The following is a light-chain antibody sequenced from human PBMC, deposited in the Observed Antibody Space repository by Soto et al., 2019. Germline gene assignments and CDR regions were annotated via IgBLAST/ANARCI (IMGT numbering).Light chain of an antibody. Sequence: EIVMTQSPATLSVSPGERATLSCRASQSVSSNLAWYQQKPGQAPRLLIYGASTRATGIPARFSGSGSGTEFTRIISSLQYEDFAVYYCQQYNNWPPLTFGGGTKVEIK. V-gene: IGKV3-15*01. CDR3: QQYNNWPPLT. CDR1: QSVSSN. J-gene: IGKJ4*01. CDR2: GAS.